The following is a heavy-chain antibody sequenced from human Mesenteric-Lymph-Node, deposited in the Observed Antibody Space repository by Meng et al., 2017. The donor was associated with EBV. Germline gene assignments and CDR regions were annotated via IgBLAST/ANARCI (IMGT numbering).Heavy chain of an antibody. Sequence: QVELVQSGAEVKKPGASVNVSCKTSGNTFSDYYIHWVRQAPGRGLQWMGRIRPNSGATHYTQTFQDRVTMTRDTSISTVYMELTNLKSDDTAIYYCARDGVDPVAADWGQGTLVTVSS. J-gene: IGHJ4*02. D-gene: IGHD6-19*01. CDR2: IRPNSGAT. CDR1: GNTFSDYY. CDR3: ARDGVDPVAAD. V-gene: IGHV1-2*06.